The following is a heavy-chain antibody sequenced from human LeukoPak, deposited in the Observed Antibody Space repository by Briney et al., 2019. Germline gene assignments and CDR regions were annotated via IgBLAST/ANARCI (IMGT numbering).Heavy chain of an antibody. J-gene: IGHJ4*02. CDR2: ISAYNGNT. V-gene: IGHV1-18*01. Sequence: ASVTVSCKASGYTLTSYGISWVRQAPGQGLEWMGWISAYNGNTNYAQKLQGRVTMTTDTSTSTAYMELRSLRSDDTAVYYCARDQGYCTNGVCHAGDYWGQGTLVTVSS. D-gene: IGHD2-8*01. CDR1: GYTLTSYG. CDR3: ARDQGYCTNGVCHAGDY.